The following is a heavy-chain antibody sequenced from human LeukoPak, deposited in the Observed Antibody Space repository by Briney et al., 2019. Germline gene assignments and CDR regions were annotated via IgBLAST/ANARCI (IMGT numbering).Heavy chain of an antibody. CDR3: ARIRIAAAGLAFDY. Sequence: SETLSLTCTGSGRSINSHYWSWIRQPPGKGLEWIGYIYYSGSTNYKPSLKGRVTLSVDTSKNQFSLKLSSVTAADTAVYYCARIRIAAAGLAFDYWGQGTLVTVSS. D-gene: IGHD6-13*01. V-gene: IGHV4-59*11. CDR2: IYYSGST. J-gene: IGHJ4*02. CDR1: GRSINSHY.